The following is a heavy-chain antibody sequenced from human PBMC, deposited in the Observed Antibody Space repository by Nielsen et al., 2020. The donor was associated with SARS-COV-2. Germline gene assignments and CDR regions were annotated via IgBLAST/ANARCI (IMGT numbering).Heavy chain of an antibody. CDR2: IKQEGHEK. CDR3: ARDREPGYNAVDY. J-gene: IGHJ4*02. V-gene: IGHV3-7*01. CDR1: GFTFSDYW. D-gene: IGHD1-14*01. Sequence: GESLKISCAASGFTFSDYWMKWVRQAPGKGLEWVANIKQEGHEKYYVDSVRGRFTISRDNAKNSLYLQMNSLRVEDTAVYYCARDREPGYNAVDYWGQGTLVTVSS.